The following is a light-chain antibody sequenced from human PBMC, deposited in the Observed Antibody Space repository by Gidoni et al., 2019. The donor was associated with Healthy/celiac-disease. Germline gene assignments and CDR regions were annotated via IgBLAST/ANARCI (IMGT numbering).Light chain of an antibody. CDR3: QQYGSSPPIT. CDR1: QSVSSSY. Sequence: EIVLTQSPGTLSLSPGERATRSCRASQSVSSSYLAWYQQKPGQAPRLLIYGASSRPTGIPDRFSGSGSGTDFTLTISRLEPEDFAVYYCQQYGSSPPITFGQGTRLEIK. V-gene: IGKV3-20*01. CDR2: GAS. J-gene: IGKJ5*01.